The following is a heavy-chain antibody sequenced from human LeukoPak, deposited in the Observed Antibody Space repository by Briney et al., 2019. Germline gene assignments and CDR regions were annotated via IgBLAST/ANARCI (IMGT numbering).Heavy chain of an antibody. J-gene: IGHJ4*02. D-gene: IGHD3-22*01. CDR3: ARDPPYYYDSSGYTHFDY. CDR1: GGSISSGDYY. CDR2: IYYSGST. V-gene: IGHV4-30-4*08. Sequence: SETLSLTCTVSGGSISSGDYYWSWIRQPPGKGLEWIGYIYYSGSTYYNPSLKSRVTISVDTSKNQFSLKLSSVTAADTAVYYCARDPPYYYDSSGYTHFDYWGQGTLVTVSS.